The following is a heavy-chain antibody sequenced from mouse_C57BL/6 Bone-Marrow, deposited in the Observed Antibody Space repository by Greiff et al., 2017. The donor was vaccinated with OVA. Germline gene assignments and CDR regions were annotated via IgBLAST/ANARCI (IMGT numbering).Heavy chain of an antibody. V-gene: IGHV14-4*01. D-gene: IGHD1-1*01. CDR2: IDPENGDT. CDR1: GFNIKDDY. Sequence: DVQLQESGAELVRPGASVKLSCTASGFNIKDDYMHWVKQRPEQGLEWIGWIDPENGDTEYASKFQGKATITADTSSNTAYLQLSSLTSEDTAVYYCTGGSSPYWYFDVWGTGTTVTVSS. CDR3: TGGSSPYWYFDV. J-gene: IGHJ1*03.